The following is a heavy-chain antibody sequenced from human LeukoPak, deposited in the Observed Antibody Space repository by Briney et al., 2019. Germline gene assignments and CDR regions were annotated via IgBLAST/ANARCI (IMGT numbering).Heavy chain of an antibody. CDR2: ISWNSGSI. CDR3: AKTISRLRDAFDI. CDR1: GFTFDDYA. Sequence: GRSLRLSCAASGFTFDDYAMHWVRQAPGKGLEWVSGISWNSGSIGYADSVKGRFTISRDNAKSSLYLQMNSLRAEDTALYYCAKTISRLRDAFDIWGQGTMVTVSS. J-gene: IGHJ3*02. V-gene: IGHV3-9*01.